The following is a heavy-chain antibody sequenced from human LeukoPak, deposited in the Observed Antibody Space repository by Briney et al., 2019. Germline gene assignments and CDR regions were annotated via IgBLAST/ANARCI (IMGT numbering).Heavy chain of an antibody. CDR1: GFTFSSYW. CDR3: LVTTRSRGFDY. Sequence: GSLRLSCAAAGFTFSSYWMSWVRQAPGKGLEWVANIRQDGSVQNYVDSVKGRFTISRDNPKNSVYLQMSSLRAEDTAVYYCLVTTRSRGFDYWGQGTLVTVSS. V-gene: IGHV3-7*01. D-gene: IGHD1/OR15-1a*01. CDR2: IRQDGSVQ. J-gene: IGHJ4*02.